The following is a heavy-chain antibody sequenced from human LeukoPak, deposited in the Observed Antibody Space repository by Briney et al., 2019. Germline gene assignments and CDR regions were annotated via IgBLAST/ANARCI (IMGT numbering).Heavy chain of an antibody. D-gene: IGHD2-2*01. CDR1: GFTFSSYA. J-gene: IGHJ4*02. CDR3: TTAPPIVVVPAAMVDY. Sequence: GGTLRLSCAASGFTFSSYAMSWVRQAPGKGLEWVSAISGSGGSTYYADSVKGRFTISRDNSKSTLYLQMNSLKTEDTAVYYCTTAPPIVVVPAAMVDYWGQGTLVTVSS. CDR2: ISGSGGST. V-gene: IGHV3-23*01.